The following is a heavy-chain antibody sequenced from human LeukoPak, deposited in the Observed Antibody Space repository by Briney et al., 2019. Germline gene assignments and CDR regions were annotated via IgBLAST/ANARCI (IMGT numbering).Heavy chain of an antibody. Sequence: SETLSLTCTVSGGSISSSSYYWGWIRQPPGKWLEWIGTIYYSGSTYYNPSLKSRVTISVDTSKNQCSLKLSSVTAADTAVYYRARGRRAAAGQYYFDYWGQGNLVTVSS. V-gene: IGHV4-39*07. J-gene: IGHJ4*02. CDR2: IYYSGST. CDR3: ARGRRAAAGQYYFDY. CDR1: GGSISSSSYY. D-gene: IGHD6-13*01.